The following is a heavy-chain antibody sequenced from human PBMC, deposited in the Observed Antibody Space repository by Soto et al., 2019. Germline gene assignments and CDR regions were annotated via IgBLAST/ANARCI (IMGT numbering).Heavy chain of an antibody. V-gene: IGHV3-21*01. Sequence: GGSLRLSGAASGFTFSSYSMNWVRQAPGKGLEWVSSISSSNSYIYYADSVKGRFTISRDKAKNSLYLQMNSLRAEDTAVYYCARDLYYDFWSGYHDYWGQGTLVTVSS. D-gene: IGHD3-3*01. J-gene: IGHJ4*02. CDR1: GFTFSSYS. CDR3: ARDLYYDFWSGYHDY. CDR2: ISSSNSYI.